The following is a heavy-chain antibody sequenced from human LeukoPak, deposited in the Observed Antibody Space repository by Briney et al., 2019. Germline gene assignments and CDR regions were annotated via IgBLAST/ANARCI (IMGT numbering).Heavy chain of an antibody. V-gene: IGHV1-69*13. D-gene: IGHD3-10*01. Sequence: SVKVSCKASGGTFSSYAISWVRQAPRQGLEWMGGIIPIFGTANYAQKFQGRVTITADESTSTAYMELSSLRSEDTAVYYCARENTMVRGVIIIALFDYWGQGTLVTVSS. CDR2: IIPIFGTA. CDR1: GGTFSSYA. CDR3: ARENTMVRGVIIIALFDY. J-gene: IGHJ4*02.